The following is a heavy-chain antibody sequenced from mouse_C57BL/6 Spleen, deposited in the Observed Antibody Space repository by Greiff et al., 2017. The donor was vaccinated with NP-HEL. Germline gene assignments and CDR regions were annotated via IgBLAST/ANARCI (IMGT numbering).Heavy chain of an antibody. CDR1: GFTFSDDW. D-gene: IGHD1-1*01. Sequence: EVMLVESGGGLVQPGGSMKLSCAASGFTFSDDWLDWVRQSPGKGLEWVAEIRNKANNHATYYAESVKGRFTISRDDSKSSVYRQMNSLRAEDTGIYYCTAYYGYARDYWGQGTSVTVSS. CDR3: TAYYGYARDY. CDR2: IRNKANNHAT. V-gene: IGHV6-6*01. J-gene: IGHJ4*01.